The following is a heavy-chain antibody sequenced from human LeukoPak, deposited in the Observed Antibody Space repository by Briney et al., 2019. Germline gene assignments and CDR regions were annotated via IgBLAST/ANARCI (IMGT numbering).Heavy chain of an antibody. CDR1: SYTFTSYG. D-gene: IGHD3-22*01. Sequence: ASVKVSCKASSYTFTSYGISWARQAPGQGLEWMGWISAYNGNTNYAQKLQGRVTMTTDTSTSTAYMELRSLRSDDTAVYYCARSLTRGYYYDSSGYYNWFDPWGQGTLVTVSS. CDR2: ISAYNGNT. CDR3: ARSLTRGYYYDSSGYYNWFDP. J-gene: IGHJ5*02. V-gene: IGHV1-18*01.